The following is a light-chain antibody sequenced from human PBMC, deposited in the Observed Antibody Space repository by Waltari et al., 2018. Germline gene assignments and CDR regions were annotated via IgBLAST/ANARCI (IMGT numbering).Light chain of an antibody. CDR1: SSNIGSDY. J-gene: IGLJ3*02. Sequence: QSVLTQPPSASGTPGQRVTISCSGSSSNIGSDYVSWFQQLPGTAPKLLIYKNNQRPSAVPARFSGSKSGPSASLAISGLRSEDEADYYCASWDDSLSGWVFGGGTKLTLL. CDR3: ASWDDSLSGWV. V-gene: IGLV1-47*01. CDR2: KNN.